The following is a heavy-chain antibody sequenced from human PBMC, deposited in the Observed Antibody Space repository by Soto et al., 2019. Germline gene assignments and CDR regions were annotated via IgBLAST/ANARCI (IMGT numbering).Heavy chain of an antibody. D-gene: IGHD1-20*01. V-gene: IGHV3-23*01. Sequence: VGSLRLSCVASGLTFSVSAMTWFRQAPGKGLEWVSSTGLSGRTTYYGDSVKGRFTVSRDNSKNTLDLQMSSLRAEDTAVYYCATVHNTSRSFNVWGRGTLVTVSS. J-gene: IGHJ4*02. CDR3: ATVHNTSRSFNV. CDR1: GLTFSVSA. CDR2: TGLSGRTT.